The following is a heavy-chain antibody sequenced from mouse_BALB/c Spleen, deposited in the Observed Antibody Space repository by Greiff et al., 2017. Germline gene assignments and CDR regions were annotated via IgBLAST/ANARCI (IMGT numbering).Heavy chain of an antibody. V-gene: IGHV10-1*02. D-gene: IGHD1-1*01. Sequence: EVQLQQSGGGLVQPKGSLKLSCAASGFTFNTYAMNWVRQAPGKGLEWVARIRSKSNNYATYYADSVKDRFTISRDDSQSMLYLQMDNLKTEDTAMYYCVRHALFYYGSSYGWYFDVWGAGTTVTVSS. J-gene: IGHJ1*01. CDR3: VRHALFYYGSSYGWYFDV. CDR1: GFTFNTYA. CDR2: IRSKSNNYAT.